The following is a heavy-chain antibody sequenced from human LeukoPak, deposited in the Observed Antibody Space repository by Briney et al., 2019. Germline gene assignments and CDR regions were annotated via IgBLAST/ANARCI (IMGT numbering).Heavy chain of an antibody. D-gene: IGHD3-10*01. CDR2: INPNSGGT. CDR1: GYTFTGYY. V-gene: IGHV1-2*02. CDR3: ASCEYGSGRHCGMDV. Sequence: ASVKVSCKASGYTFTGYYMHWVRQAPGQGLEWMGWINPNSGGTNYAQKFQGRVTMTRDTSISTAYMELSRLRSDDTAVYYCASCEYGSGRHCGMDVWGQGTTVTVSS. J-gene: IGHJ6*02.